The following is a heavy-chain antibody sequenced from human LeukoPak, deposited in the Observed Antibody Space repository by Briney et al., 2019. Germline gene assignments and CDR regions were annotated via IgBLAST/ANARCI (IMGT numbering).Heavy chain of an antibody. Sequence: SETLSLTCTVSGGSISSYYWSWVRQPPGNGLEWIGYIYYTGSTNYNPSLKSRVTISVDTSKNHFSLKLSSVTAADTAVYYCARGDGDYGWFDPWGQGTLVTVSS. CDR3: ARGDGDYGWFDP. V-gene: IGHV4-59*01. J-gene: IGHJ5*02. CDR2: IYYTGST. D-gene: IGHD4-17*01. CDR1: GGSISSYY.